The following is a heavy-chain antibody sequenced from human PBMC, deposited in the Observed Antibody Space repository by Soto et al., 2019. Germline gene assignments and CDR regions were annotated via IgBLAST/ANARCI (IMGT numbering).Heavy chain of an antibody. V-gene: IGHV4-39*01. CDR1: GGSISSSSYY. CDR3: ASHAVHSSGFTDY. Sequence: QLQLQESGPGLVKPSETLSLTCTVSGGSISSSSYYWGWIRQPPGKGLEWIGSIYYSGRTYYNPSLKMRVTISVDTSKNKFSLKLSSVTAAGTAVYYCASHAVHSSGFTDYLGQGTLVTVSS. J-gene: IGHJ4*02. CDR2: IYYSGRT. D-gene: IGHD6-19*01.